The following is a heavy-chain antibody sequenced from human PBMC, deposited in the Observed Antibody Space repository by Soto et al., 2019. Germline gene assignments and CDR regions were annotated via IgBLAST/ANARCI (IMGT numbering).Heavy chain of an antibody. J-gene: IGHJ4*02. V-gene: IGHV1-3*05. CDR1: XXXXTTXX. Sequence: QVQLVQSGAEEKKPGASVKVSXXXXXXXXTTXXXHWXXXAPGQRLEWMGWLNAGNSNTKYSQKFQGRVTITRDTSASTAYMELSSLRSEDTXVYYXXRDXXLTIDYWGQGTLVTVSS. CDR3: XRDXXLTIDY. CDR2: LNAGNSNT.